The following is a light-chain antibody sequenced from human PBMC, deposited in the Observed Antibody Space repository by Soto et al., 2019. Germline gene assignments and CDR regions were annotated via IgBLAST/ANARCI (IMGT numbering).Light chain of an antibody. V-gene: IGKV2-30*01. CDR2: KAS. CDR3: LQGTHWPPRT. J-gene: IGKJ1*01. CDR1: RSLLYIDGNNY. Sequence: DVVMTQSPLSLPVTHGQPACMSCRSSRSLLYIDGNNYLSWFQQRPGQSPRRLIYKASIRDSGVPDRFSGSGSGTDFTLRISRVEAEDVAIYYCLQGTHWPPRTFGQGTKVEIK.